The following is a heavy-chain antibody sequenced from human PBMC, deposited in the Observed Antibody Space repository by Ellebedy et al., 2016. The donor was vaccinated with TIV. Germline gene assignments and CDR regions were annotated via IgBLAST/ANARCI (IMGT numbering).Heavy chain of an antibody. Sequence: ASVKVSXXASGYTFTGYYMHWVRQAPGQGLEWMGWINPNSGGTNYAQKFQGRVTMTRDTSISTAYMELSRLRSDDTAVYYCAKALTIFGVVTPFDYWGQGTLVTVSS. V-gene: IGHV1-2*02. CDR3: AKALTIFGVVTPFDY. J-gene: IGHJ4*02. D-gene: IGHD3-3*01. CDR1: GYTFTGYY. CDR2: INPNSGGT.